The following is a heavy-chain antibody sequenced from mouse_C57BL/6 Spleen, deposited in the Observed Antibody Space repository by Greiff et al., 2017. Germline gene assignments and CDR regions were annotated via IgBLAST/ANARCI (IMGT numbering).Heavy chain of an antibody. D-gene: IGHD4-1*01. CDR3: ARRNWDYFDY. V-gene: IGHV5-17*01. CDR2: ISSGSSTI. Sequence: EVMLVESGGGLVKPGESLKLSCAASGFTFSDYGMHWVRQAPEKGLEWVAYISSGSSTIYYADTVKGRFTISRDNAKKTLFLQMTSLRSEDTAMYYCARRNWDYFDYWGQGTTLTVSS. CDR1: GFTFSDYG. J-gene: IGHJ2*01.